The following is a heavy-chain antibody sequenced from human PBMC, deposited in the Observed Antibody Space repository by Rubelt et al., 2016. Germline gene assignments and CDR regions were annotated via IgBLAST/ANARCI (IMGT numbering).Heavy chain of an antibody. D-gene: IGHD6-13*01. CDR2: IYHSGST. CDR3: ARGEFGTPRIAAAGHRPSSPVAQRYYYYGMDV. Sequence: IGEIYHSGSTNYNPSLKSRVTISVDKSKNQFSLKLSSVTAADTAVYYCARGEFGTPRIAAAGHRPSSPVAQRYYYYGMDVWGQGTTVTVSS. J-gene: IGHJ6*02. V-gene: IGHV4-4*02.